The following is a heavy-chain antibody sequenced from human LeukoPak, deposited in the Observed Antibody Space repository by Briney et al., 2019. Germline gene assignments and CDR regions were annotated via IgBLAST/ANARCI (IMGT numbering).Heavy chain of an antibody. Sequence: PGGSLRLSCAASGFTLSSHAVSWVRQAPGKGLEWVSAIRDSGGSTYYADSVKGQFTISRDNSKNTLYLQMNSLRAEDTAVYYCAKLISSTSLSFDYWDQGTLVTVSS. D-gene: IGHD2-2*01. CDR1: GFTLSSHA. V-gene: IGHV3-23*01. J-gene: IGHJ4*02. CDR3: AKLISSTSLSFDY. CDR2: IRDSGGST.